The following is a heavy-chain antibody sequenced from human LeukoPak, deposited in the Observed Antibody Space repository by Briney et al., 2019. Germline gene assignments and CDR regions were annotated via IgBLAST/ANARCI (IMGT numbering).Heavy chain of an antibody. CDR1: GFTFSSYA. V-gene: IGHV3-23*01. CDR3: AKIPNSCGDYVDFDY. D-gene: IGHD4-17*01. J-gene: IGHJ4*02. CDR2: ISGSGGST. Sequence: GGSLRLSCAASGFTFSSYAMSWVRQAPGRGLEWVSGISGSGGSTYYADSVKGRFTISRDNSKNTLYLQMNSLRAEDTAVYYCAKIPNSCGDYVDFDYWGQGTLVTVSS.